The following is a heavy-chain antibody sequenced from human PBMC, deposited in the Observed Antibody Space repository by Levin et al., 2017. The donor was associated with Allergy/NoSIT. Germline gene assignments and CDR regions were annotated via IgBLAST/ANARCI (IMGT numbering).Heavy chain of an antibody. J-gene: IGHJ4*02. CDR3: AKDVIRGSDQPYYFDY. V-gene: IGHV3-23*01. CDR1: GFTFNNYA. Sequence: GGSLRLSCAASGFTFNNYAMSWVRQAPGKGLEWVSAIINSGVGTYYADSVKGRFTISRDNSQNTMYLQMNSLRAEDTAVYFCAKDVIRGSDQPYYFDYWGQGTLVTASS. CDR2: IINSGVGT. D-gene: IGHD6-19*01.